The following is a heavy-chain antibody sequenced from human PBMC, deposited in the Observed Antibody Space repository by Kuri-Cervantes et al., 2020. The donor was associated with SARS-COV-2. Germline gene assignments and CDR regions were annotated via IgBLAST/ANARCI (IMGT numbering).Heavy chain of an antibody. CDR1: GGSISSGSYY. J-gene: IGHJ4*02. Sequence: SETLSLTCTVSGGSISSGSYYWTWIRQPAGKGLEWIGRLYTSGSTNYNPSLKSRVTISVDTSKNQFSLKLSSLTAADTAVYYCASSRASMITFGGVIDNFDYWGQGTLVTVSS. CDR2: LYTSGST. D-gene: IGHD3-16*02. CDR3: ASSRASMITFGGVIDNFDY. V-gene: IGHV4-61*02.